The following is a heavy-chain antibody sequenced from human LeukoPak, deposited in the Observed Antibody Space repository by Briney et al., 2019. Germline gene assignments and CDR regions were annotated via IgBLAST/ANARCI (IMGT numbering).Heavy chain of an antibody. CDR2: IWYDGSNK. D-gene: IGHD5-24*01. J-gene: IGHJ4*02. CDR3: ARDSQEMATIPYYFDY. V-gene: IGHV3-33*01. Sequence: GGSLRLSCAASGFTFSSYGMHWVRQAPGKGLEWVAVIWYDGSNKYYADSVKGRFTISRDNSKNTLYLQMNSLRAEDTAVYYCARDSQEMATIPYYFDYWGQGTLVTVSS. CDR1: GFTFSSYG.